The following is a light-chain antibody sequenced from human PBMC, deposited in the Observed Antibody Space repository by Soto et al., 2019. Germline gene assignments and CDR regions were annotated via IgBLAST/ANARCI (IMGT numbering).Light chain of an antibody. J-gene: IGKJ2*01. Sequence: EIVMTQSPATLSVSPGERVTLSCRASQIFSSSLAWYQQKPGQAPRLLIYGASTRATGIPARFSASGSGTEFTLTISTLQSEDFAVYYCQQYTTWPYTFGQGTKLEIK. V-gene: IGKV3D-15*01. CDR3: QQYTTWPYT. CDR1: QIFSSS. CDR2: GAS.